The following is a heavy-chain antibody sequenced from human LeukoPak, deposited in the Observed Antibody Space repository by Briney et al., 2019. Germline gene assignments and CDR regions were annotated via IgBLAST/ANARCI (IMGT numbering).Heavy chain of an antibody. V-gene: IGHV3-30*03. D-gene: IGHD6-13*01. Sequence: PGGSLRLSCAASGFTFSSYGMHWVRQAPGRGLEWVAVISFDGNDKHYADAVKGRFTVSRGNSRNTLYLQMNSLRDEDTAVYYCARELYGKSWYEYWGQGILLTVSS. J-gene: IGHJ4*02. CDR2: ISFDGNDK. CDR1: GFTFSSYG. CDR3: ARELYGKSWYEY.